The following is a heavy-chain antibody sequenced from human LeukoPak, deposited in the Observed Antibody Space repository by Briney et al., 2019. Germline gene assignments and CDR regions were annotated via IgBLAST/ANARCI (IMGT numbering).Heavy chain of an antibody. V-gene: IGHV1-69*02. CDR3: ARSIAVAAPFDY. CDR1: GGTFSSYT. CDR2: IIPILGIA. D-gene: IGHD6-19*01. Sequence: SVKVSCKASGGTFSSYTISWVRQAPGQGLEWMGRIIPILGIANYAQKFQGRVTITADKSTSTAYMELSSLRSEDTAVYYCARSIAVAAPFDYWGQGTLVNVSS. J-gene: IGHJ4*02.